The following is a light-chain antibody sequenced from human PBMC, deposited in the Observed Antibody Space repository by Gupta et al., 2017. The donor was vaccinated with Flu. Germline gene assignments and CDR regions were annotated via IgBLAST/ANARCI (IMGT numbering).Light chain of an antibody. V-gene: IGKV3-11*01. J-gene: IGKJ2*01. CDR1: QSVRNY. CDR2: DAS. CDR3: QHRGI. Sequence: IVLTQSPATLSSSPGERATLSCRASQSVRNYLAWYQQRPGQAPRLLIHDASSRASGIPASFSGSGSGSDFTRTISSLEPEDFAVYYCQHRGIFGQGTKVEIK.